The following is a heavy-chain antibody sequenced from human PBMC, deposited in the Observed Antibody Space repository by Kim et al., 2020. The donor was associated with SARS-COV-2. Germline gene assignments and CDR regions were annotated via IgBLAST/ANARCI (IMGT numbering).Heavy chain of an antibody. Sequence: NPSLKSRVTIAVDTSKNQFSLKLSSVTAADTAVYYCARDSSGWSRGAFDIWGQGTMVTVSS. D-gene: IGHD6-19*01. V-gene: IGHV4-39*01. CDR3: ARDSSGWSRGAFDI. J-gene: IGHJ3*02.